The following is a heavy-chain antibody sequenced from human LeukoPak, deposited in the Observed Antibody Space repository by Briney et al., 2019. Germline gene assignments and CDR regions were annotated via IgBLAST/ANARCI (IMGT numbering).Heavy chain of an antibody. D-gene: IGHD3-10*01. CDR1: GGPVSSYY. CDR3: ATSRGSDGSGNY. Sequence: KPSETLSLTCTVSGGPVSSYYWSWIRQPPGRGLEWIGYIYDSVSTSYNPSLRSRVTISVDTSKNHLSLRLSSVTAADTAVYYCATSRGSDGSGNYWGQGTLVTVSS. J-gene: IGHJ4*02. V-gene: IGHV4-59*02. CDR2: IYDSVST.